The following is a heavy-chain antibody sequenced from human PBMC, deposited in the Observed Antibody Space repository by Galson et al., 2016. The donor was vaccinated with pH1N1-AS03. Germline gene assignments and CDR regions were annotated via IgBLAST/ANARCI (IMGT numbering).Heavy chain of an antibody. J-gene: IGHJ4*02. CDR3: ARDVAGRPLQVDH. CDR2: IIPDSTNT. Sequence: SVKVSCTASGYNFVSYGIPWVRQGPGQGLEWVGGIIPDSTNTYYAKKVQGSVTITADTTTTTAHLELRNLGTDDTAVYYCARDVAGRPLQVDHWGQGTLVIVSS. D-gene: IGHD6-6*01. V-gene: IGHV1-18*01. CDR1: GYNFVSYG.